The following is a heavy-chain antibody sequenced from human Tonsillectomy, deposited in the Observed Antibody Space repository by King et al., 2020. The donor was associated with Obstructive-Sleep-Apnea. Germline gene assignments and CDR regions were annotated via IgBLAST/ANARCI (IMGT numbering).Heavy chain of an antibody. J-gene: IGHJ2*01. CDR3: TKEARGSGRGYFDL. CDR1: GFAFVDYA. CDR2: IRSEGYGGAT. Sequence: VQLVESGGGLVQPGRSLRLSCTTSGFAFVDYAMDWFRQAPGKGLEWIGFIRSEGYGGATEYGASVKGRFIISRDDSKGTAYLQMNSLKTEDTAIYYCTKEARGSGRGYFDLWGRGTLVSVSS. D-gene: IGHD3-10*01. V-gene: IGHV3-49*03.